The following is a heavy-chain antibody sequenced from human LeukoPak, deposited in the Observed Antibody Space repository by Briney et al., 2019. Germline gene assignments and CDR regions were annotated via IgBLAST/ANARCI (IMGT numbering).Heavy chain of an antibody. J-gene: IGHJ4*02. D-gene: IGHD6-13*01. CDR1: GGTFSSYA. Sequence: SVKVSCKASGGTFSSYAISWVRQAPGQGLEWMGGIIPIFGTANYAQKFQGRVTITADESTSTAYMELSGLRSEDTAVYYCARVAAAGYSFDYWGQGTLVTVSS. CDR3: ARVAAAGYSFDY. V-gene: IGHV1-69*13. CDR2: IIPIFGTA.